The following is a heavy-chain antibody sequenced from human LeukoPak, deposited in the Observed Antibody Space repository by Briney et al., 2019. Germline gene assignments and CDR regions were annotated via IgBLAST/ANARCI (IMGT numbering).Heavy chain of an antibody. CDR3: AREGESYPFDY. D-gene: IGHD1-26*01. J-gene: IGHJ4*02. CDR2: IKQDGSEK. Sequence: GGSLRLSCAASGFTFSSYWMSWVRQAPGKGLEWVANIKQDGSEKYYVDSVKGRSTISRDNAKNSLYLQMNSLRAEDTAVYYCAREGESYPFDYWGQGTLVTVSS. CDR1: GFTFSSYW. V-gene: IGHV3-7*03.